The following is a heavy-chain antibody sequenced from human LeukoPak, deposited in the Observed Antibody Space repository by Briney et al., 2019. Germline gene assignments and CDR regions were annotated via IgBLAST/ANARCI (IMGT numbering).Heavy chain of an antibody. CDR1: GFTFSIYA. CDR2: IRNDGSDK. D-gene: IGHD4-11*01. Sequence: QPGVSLRLSCAASGFTFSIYAIHWVRQAPGKGREGVAFIRNDGSDKYYADSVQGRFTISRDNSKNTLYLQMDSLKTEDTAVYYCARTTVTIDGFDYWGQRTLVTVSS. V-gene: IGHV3-30*02. J-gene: IGHJ4*02. CDR3: ARTTVTIDGFDY.